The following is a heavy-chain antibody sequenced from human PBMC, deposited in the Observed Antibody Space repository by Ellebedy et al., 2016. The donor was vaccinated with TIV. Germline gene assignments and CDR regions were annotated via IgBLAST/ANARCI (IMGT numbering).Heavy chain of an antibody. CDR2: FYPEDGET. CDR1: GDSINTYY. Sequence: ASVKVSCKAPGDSINTYYMHWVRQAPGKGLEWMGGFYPEDGETIYAQKFQGRVTMTEDRSTDTAYMELSSLRSVDTAVYYCATATGHIVVVTAIPSAFDIWGQGTMVTVSS. J-gene: IGHJ3*02. V-gene: IGHV1-24*01. D-gene: IGHD2-21*02. CDR3: ATATGHIVVVTAIPSAFDI.